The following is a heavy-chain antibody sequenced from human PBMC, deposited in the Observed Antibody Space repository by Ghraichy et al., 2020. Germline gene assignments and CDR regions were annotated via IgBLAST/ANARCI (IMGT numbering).Heavy chain of an antibody. CDR1: GGSFSGYY. Sequence: SETLSLTCAVYGGSFSGYYWSWIRQPPGKGLGWIGEINHSGSTNYNPSLKSRVTISVDTSKNQFSLKLSSVTAADTAVYYCARVKQGYGRLRFLEWLSTPYGMDVWGQGTTVTVSS. J-gene: IGHJ6*02. CDR3: ARVKQGYGRLRFLEWLSTPYGMDV. V-gene: IGHV4-34*01. D-gene: IGHD3-3*01. CDR2: INHSGST.